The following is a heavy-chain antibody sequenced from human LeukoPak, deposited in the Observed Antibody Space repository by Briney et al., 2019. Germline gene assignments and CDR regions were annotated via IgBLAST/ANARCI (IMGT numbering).Heavy chain of an antibody. CDR2: IYTSGST. J-gene: IGHJ6*03. CDR3: ARRSSSLSYYYYYYMDV. V-gene: IGHV4-4*09. CDR1: GGSISSYY. D-gene: IGHD6-6*01. Sequence: SETLSLTCTVSGGSISSYYWSWIRQPPGKGLEWIGYIYTSGSTDYNPSLKSRVTISVDTSKNQFSLKLSSVTAADTAVHYCARRSSSLSYYYYYYMDVWGKGTTVTVSS.